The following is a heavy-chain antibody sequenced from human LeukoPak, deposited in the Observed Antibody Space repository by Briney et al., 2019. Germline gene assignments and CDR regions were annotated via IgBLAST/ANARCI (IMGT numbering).Heavy chain of an antibody. D-gene: IGHD4/OR15-4a*01. V-gene: IGHV4-4*02. CDR2: IHHGGST. Sequence: PSETLSLTCAVSGDSISSGDWWSWWVRQPPGTGLEWIGEIHHGGSTNYHPSLKSRVTMSVDKPKNQFSLQLNSVTAADTAVYYCALARDYRSGPWGQGTLVTVSS. CDR3: ALARDYRSGP. J-gene: IGHJ5*02. CDR1: GDSISSGDW.